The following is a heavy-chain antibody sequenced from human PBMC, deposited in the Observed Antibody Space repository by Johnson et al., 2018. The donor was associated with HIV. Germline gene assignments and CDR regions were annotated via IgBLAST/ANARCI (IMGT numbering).Heavy chain of an antibody. CDR2: ISYDGSNK. D-gene: IGHD1-26*01. J-gene: IGHJ3*02. CDR1: GFTFSSYA. Sequence: QVQLVESGGGVVQPGRSLRLSCAASGFTFSSYAMHWVRQAPGKGLEWVAVISYDGSNKYYADSVKGRFTISRDNSKNTLYLQMNSLRAEDTAVYYCAKDPPGPVGSPDALDIWGQGTMVTVSS. CDR3: AKDPPGPVGSPDALDI. V-gene: IGHV3-30*04.